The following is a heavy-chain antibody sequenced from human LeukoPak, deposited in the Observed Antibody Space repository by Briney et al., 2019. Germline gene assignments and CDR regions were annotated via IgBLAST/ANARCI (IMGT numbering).Heavy chain of an antibody. V-gene: IGHV3-48*01. CDR2: ISGSGNAI. CDR1: GFTVSTNY. CDR3: ARDYLYAFDY. J-gene: IGHJ4*02. D-gene: IGHD2-2*01. Sequence: GGSLRLSCAASGFTVSTNYMNWVRQAPGKGLEWVSYISGSGNAIHYTDSVKGRFTISRDNAKNALYLQMNSLRAEDTAVYFCARDYLYAFDYWGQGTLVTVSS.